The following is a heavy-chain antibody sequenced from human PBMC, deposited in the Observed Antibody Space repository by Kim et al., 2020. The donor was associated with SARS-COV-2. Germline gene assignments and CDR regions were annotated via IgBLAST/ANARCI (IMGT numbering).Heavy chain of an antibody. CDR1: GFTFSSYG. CDR2: ISYDGTNK. Sequence: GGSLRLSCAASGFTFSSYGMHWVRQAPGKGLEWVAVISYDGTNKDYADSVKGRFTISRDNSMDTLYLQMNSLRAEDTAVYYCARDNPGYGGCVDYWGQGTLVTVSS. V-gene: IGHV3-33*05. J-gene: IGHJ4*02. D-gene: IGHD5-12*01. CDR3: ARDNPGYGGCVDY.